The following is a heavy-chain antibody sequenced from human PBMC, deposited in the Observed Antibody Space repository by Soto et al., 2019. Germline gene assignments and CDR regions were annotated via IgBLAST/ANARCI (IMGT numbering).Heavy chain of an antibody. V-gene: IGHV1-8*01. CDR1: GDTFTTYD. CDR2: INPNSGNI. Sequence: ASMKVPCKATGDTFTTYDINWVQQATGPGLEWMGWINPNSGNIGYAQRFQSRVTMTRDTAIRTAYMEVSSLRSDDTAVYYCARGRASGSYYLLDYWGQGTLVTVSS. CDR3: ARGRASGSYYLLDY. J-gene: IGHJ4*02. D-gene: IGHD3-10*01.